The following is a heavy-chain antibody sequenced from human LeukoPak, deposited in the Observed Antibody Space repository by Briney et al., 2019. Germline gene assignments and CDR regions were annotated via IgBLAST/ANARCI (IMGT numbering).Heavy chain of an antibody. J-gene: IGHJ4*02. CDR2: INPNSGGT. Sequence: ASVKVSCKASGYTFTGYYMHWVRQAPGQGLEWMGWINPNSGGTNYAQEFQGRVTMTRDTSISTAYMELSRLRSDDTAVYYCARGGFLEWLLYGDFFDYWGQGTLVTVSS. D-gene: IGHD3-3*01. CDR3: ARGGFLEWLLYGDFFDY. V-gene: IGHV1-2*02. CDR1: GYTFTGYY.